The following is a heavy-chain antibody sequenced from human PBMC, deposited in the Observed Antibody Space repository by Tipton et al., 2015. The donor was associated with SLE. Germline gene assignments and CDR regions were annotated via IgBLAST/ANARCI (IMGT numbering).Heavy chain of an antibody. CDR1: GFTFSSYW. Sequence: SLRLSCAASGFTFSSYWMSWVRQAPGKGLEWVANIKQDGSEKYYVDSVKGRFTISRDNAKNSLYLQMNSLRAEDTAVYYCARGGDTAMVGSYWHFDLWGRGTLVTVSS. CDR3: ARGGDTAMVGSYWHFDL. CDR2: IKQDGSEK. V-gene: IGHV3-7*01. J-gene: IGHJ2*01. D-gene: IGHD5-18*01.